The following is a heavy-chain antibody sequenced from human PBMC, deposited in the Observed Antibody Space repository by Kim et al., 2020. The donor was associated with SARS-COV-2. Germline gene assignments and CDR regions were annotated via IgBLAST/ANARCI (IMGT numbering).Heavy chain of an antibody. Sequence: GGSLRLSCAXSGFTFSSFSMNWVSQAPGKGLEWISYIISRSSTIYYSDSVKGRFTISRDNAKNSVYLQMNSLRDDDTAVYYCARDSSRYSGSFNAFDLWGQGTMVTVSS. CDR2: IISRSSTI. J-gene: IGHJ3*01. CDR3: ARDSSRYSGSFNAFDL. CDR1: GFTFSSFS. D-gene: IGHD1-26*01. V-gene: IGHV3-48*02.